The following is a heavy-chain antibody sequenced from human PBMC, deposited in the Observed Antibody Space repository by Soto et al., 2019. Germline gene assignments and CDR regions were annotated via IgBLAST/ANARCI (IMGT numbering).Heavy chain of an antibody. CDR3: AGPLGYCSGGTCYPGNY. Sequence: EVQLVESGGGLVQPGGSLRLSCAASGFTFSSYSMNWVRQAPGKGLEWISYITSGSSTIYYADSVKGRFTISRDNAKNSLYLQMNSLRDEDTAVYYCAGPLGYCSGGTCYPGNYRGQGTLVTVSS. CDR1: GFTFSSYS. V-gene: IGHV3-48*02. J-gene: IGHJ4*02. CDR2: ITSGSSTI. D-gene: IGHD2-15*01.